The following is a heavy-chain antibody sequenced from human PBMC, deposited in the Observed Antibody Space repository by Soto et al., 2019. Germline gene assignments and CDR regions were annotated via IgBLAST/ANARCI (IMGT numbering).Heavy chain of an antibody. CDR3: ARGGPPTTVTTIDY. V-gene: IGHV4-31*03. CDR1: GGSISSGGYY. D-gene: IGHD4-17*01. J-gene: IGHJ4*02. Sequence: SETLSLTCTVSGGSISSGGYYWSWIRQHPGKGLEWIGYIYYSGSTYYNPSLKSRVTISVDTSKNQFSLKLSSVTAADTAVYYCARGGPPTTVTTIDYWGQGTLVTVSS. CDR2: IYYSGST.